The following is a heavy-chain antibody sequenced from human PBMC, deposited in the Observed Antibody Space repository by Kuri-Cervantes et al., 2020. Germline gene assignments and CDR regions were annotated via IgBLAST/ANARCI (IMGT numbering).Heavy chain of an antibody. D-gene: IGHD2-21*01. CDR3: ARDRPLNSVDLSNAFDI. CDR2: ISSSSSTI. J-gene: IGHJ3*02. V-gene: IGHV3-48*04. Sequence: GESLKISCAASGFTFSSYSMNWVRQAPGKGLEWVSYISSSSSTIYYADSVKGRFTISRDNAKNSLYLQMNSLRAEDTAVYYCARDRPLNSVDLSNAFDIWGQGTMVTVSS. CDR1: GFTFSSYS.